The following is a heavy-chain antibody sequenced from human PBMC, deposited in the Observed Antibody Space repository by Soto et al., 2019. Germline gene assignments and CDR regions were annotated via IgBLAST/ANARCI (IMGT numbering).Heavy chain of an antibody. CDR2: ISGSGGST. J-gene: IGHJ4*02. V-gene: IGHV3-23*01. D-gene: IGHD6-13*01. Sequence: GGSLRLSCAASGFTFSSYAMSWVRQAPGKGLEWVSAISGSGGSTYYADSVKGRFTISRDNSKNTLYLQMNSLRAEDTAVYYCARPRIAAAGASTCFDYWGQGTLVTVSS. CDR3: ARPRIAAAGASTCFDY. CDR1: GFTFSSYA.